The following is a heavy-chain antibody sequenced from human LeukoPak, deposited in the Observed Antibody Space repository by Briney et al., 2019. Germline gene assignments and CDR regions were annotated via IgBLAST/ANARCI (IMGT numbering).Heavy chain of an antibody. V-gene: IGHV3-23*01. D-gene: IGHD6-13*01. CDR1: GFTFSSYA. Sequence: PGGSLRLSCAASGFTFSSYAMSWVRQAPGKGLEWVSAISGSGGSTYYADSVKGRFTISRDNSKNTLYLQMNSPRAEDTAVYYCAKDRKQQLVPSFDYWGQGTLVTVSS. J-gene: IGHJ4*02. CDR3: AKDRKQQLVPSFDY. CDR2: ISGSGGST.